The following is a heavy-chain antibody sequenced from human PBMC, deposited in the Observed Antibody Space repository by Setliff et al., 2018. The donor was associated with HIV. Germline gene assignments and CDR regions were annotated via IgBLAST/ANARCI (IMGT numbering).Heavy chain of an antibody. J-gene: IGHJ5*02. Sequence: GESLRLSCAASGFTFSFHAMTWVRQAPGKGLEWVSGISGSGDSTYYAESVKGRFTISRDNSKNTMFLQMNNLRAEDTAFYYCAKDYTPTFWEYNWFDLWGQGTLGAVSS. CDR1: GFTFSFHA. V-gene: IGHV3-23*01. CDR3: AKDYTPTFWEYNWFDL. D-gene: IGHD3-3*01. CDR2: ISGSGDST.